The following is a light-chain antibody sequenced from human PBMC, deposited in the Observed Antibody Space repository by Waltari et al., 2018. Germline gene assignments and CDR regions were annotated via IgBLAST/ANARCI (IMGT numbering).Light chain of an antibody. CDR1: SSNIGSNY. Sequence: QSVLTQPPSASGTPGKKVTISCNGSSSNIGSNYVYWYQQLRGTAPKLLIFKNNHRPPAVPDRFSASTSGTSASLAINGLRSEDEADYYCAAWDDSLSGLVLGGGTKVTVL. CDR2: KNN. V-gene: IGLV1-47*01. CDR3: AAWDDSLSGLV. J-gene: IGLJ3*02.